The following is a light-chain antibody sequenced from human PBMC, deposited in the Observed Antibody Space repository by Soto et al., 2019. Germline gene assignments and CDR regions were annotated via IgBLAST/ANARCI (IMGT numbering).Light chain of an antibody. CDR2: GNN. CDR3: QSYDSSLSGVV. CDR1: SSNIGAGYD. Sequence: QSVLTQPPSVSGAPGQRVSISCTGSSSNIGAGYDVHWYLQLPGTAPKLLIYGNNNRPSGVPDRFSGSKSGTSASLAITGLQAEDEADYYCQSYDSSLSGVVFGGGTKLTVL. V-gene: IGLV1-40*01. J-gene: IGLJ2*01.